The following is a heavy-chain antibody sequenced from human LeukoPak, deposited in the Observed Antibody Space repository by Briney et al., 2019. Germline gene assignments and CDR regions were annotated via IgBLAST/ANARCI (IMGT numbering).Heavy chain of an antibody. CDR3: ARGPPERWYYQGAFDI. J-gene: IGHJ3*02. CDR1: GYTFTSYG. D-gene: IGHD4-23*01. CDR2: ISAYNGNT. Sequence: APVKVSCKASGYTFTSYGISWVRQAPGQGLEWMGWISAYNGNTNYAQKLQGRVTMTTDTSTSTAYMELRSLRSDDTAVYYCARGPPERWYYQGAFDIWGQGTTVTVSS. V-gene: IGHV1-18*01.